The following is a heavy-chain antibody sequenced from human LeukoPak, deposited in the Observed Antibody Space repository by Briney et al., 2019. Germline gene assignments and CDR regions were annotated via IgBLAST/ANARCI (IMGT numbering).Heavy chain of an antibody. J-gene: IGHJ4*02. CDR2: ASYSGST. Sequence: SETLSLTCTVSGGSISSYYWSWIRQPPGKGLEWIGYASYSGSTSYNPSLKSRVTIPVDTSKNQFSLKLSSVTAADTAVYYCATMAGPFDSWGQGTLVTVSS. V-gene: IGHV4-59*01. CDR1: GGSISSYY. D-gene: IGHD5-24*01. CDR3: ATMAGPFDS.